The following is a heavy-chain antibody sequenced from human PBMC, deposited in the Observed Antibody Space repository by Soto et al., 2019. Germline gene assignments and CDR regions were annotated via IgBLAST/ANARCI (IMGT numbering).Heavy chain of an antibody. Sequence: QVQLVQSGAEVKKPGASVKVSCKASGYTFTSYVISWVRQAPGQGLEWMGWISAYNGNTNNAQKLQGRVTMTTDTSTSTAYMELRSLRSDDTAVYYCASAYCSGGSCYYYMDVWGKGTTVTVSS. CDR1: GYTFTSYV. D-gene: IGHD2-15*01. CDR2: ISAYNGNT. J-gene: IGHJ6*03. CDR3: ASAYCSGGSCYYYMDV. V-gene: IGHV1-18*01.